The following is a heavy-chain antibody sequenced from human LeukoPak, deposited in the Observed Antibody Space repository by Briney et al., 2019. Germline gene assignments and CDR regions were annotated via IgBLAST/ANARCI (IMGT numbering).Heavy chain of an antibody. V-gene: IGHV4-4*07. CDR1: GGSISSYY. J-gene: IGHJ4*02. D-gene: IGHD4-23*01. Sequence: SETLSLTCTVSGGSISSYYWSWIREPAGKGLEWIGRIDGSGSPNYNPSLKSRLTMSVDSSKNQFFLNLRSVTAADTAVYYCAREGPYGGNSYDYWGQGTLVTVSS. CDR3: AREGPYGGNSYDY. CDR2: IDGSGSP.